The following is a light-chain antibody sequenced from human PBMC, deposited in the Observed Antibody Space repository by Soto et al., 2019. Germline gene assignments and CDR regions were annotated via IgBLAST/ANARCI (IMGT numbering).Light chain of an antibody. CDR3: SARDAILSGVV. J-gene: IGLJ2*01. CDR1: SSNIGSNH. V-gene: IGLV1-47*01. Sequence: QSVLTQPPSASGTPGQRVTISCSGSSSNIGSNHVYWYQQFPGMAPKLLMYRSDQRPTGVPDRFSGSTSGTSASLAISGLRSDDEADYYCSARDAILSGVVFGGGTKLTLL. CDR2: RSD.